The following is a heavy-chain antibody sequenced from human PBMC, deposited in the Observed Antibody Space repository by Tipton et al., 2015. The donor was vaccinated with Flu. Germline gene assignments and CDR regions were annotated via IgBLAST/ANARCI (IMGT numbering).Heavy chain of an antibody. CDR3: ARVGGSSYYYYSMDV. V-gene: IGHV4-59*01. J-gene: IGHJ6*02. CDR2: IDYSGST. Sequence: TLSLTCTVSGGSISSYYWSWIRQPPGKGLEWIGYIDYSGSTNYNPSLKSRVTISVDTSKNQFSLKLSSVTAADTAVYYCARVGGSSYYYYSMDVWGQGTTVTVSS. D-gene: IGHD1-26*01. CDR1: GGSISSYY.